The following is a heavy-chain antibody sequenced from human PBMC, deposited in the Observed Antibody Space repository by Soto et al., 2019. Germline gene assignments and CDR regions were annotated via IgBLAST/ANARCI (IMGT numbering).Heavy chain of an antibody. Sequence: EEQLLESGGGLVQPGGSLRVSCAASGFRFSNFAMTWVRQAPGKGLEWVSTIVAGGGTTYYADSVKGRFTISRDNSKNTLYLQMNSLRVEDTAIYYCAKVRSGSRVLFDYWGQGTLVTVSS. V-gene: IGHV3-23*01. J-gene: IGHJ4*02. CDR3: AKVRSGSRVLFDY. CDR2: IVAGGGTT. CDR1: GFRFSNFA. D-gene: IGHD3-3*01.